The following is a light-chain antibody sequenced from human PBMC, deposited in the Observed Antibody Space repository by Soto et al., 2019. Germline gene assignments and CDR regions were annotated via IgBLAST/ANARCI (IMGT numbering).Light chain of an antibody. CDR2: EVS. CDR1: SSDVGSYNR. CDR3: SSLTTSETWV. J-gene: IGLJ3*02. Sequence: QSALTQPASVSGSPGQSITISCTGGSSDVGSYNRVSWYRQYPGIAPQLMIYEVSYRPSGVSNRFSGSKSGNTASLTISGLQAEDEADYFCSSLTTSETWVIGGGTKLTVL. V-gene: IGLV2-14*02.